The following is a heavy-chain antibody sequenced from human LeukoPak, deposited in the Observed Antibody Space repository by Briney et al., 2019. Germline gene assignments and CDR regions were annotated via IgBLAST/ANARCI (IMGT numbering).Heavy chain of an antibody. Sequence: GGSLRLSCAASGFTFNNYVMHWVRQAPGKGLEWVALISYDGSNKYYADSVRGRFTISRDNSKNTLYLQMNSLRPEDTAVYYCAKDFEGFCGGDCYSMDFWGQGTLATVSS. CDR3: AKDFEGFCGGDCYSMDF. J-gene: IGHJ4*02. CDR1: GFTFNNYV. V-gene: IGHV3-30*18. CDR2: ISYDGSNK. D-gene: IGHD2-21*02.